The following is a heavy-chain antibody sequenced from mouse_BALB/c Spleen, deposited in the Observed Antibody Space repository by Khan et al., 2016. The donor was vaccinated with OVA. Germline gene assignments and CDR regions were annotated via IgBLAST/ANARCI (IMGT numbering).Heavy chain of an antibody. CDR2: ISSGGDNT. V-gene: IGHV5-9*03. CDR1: GFTFSSFS. Sequence: EVELVESGGGLVKPGGSLKLSCAASGFTFSSFSMSWVRQTPEKRLEWVATISSGGDNTYYQDSVKGRFTISRDNAKNNLYLQMSSLRSEDTALYYCARSNYGTFAYWGQGTLVTVSA. D-gene: IGHD2-1*01. CDR3: ARSNYGTFAY. J-gene: IGHJ3*01.